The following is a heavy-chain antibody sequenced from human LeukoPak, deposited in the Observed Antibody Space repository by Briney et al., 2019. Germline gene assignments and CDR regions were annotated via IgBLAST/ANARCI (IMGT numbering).Heavy chain of an antibody. CDR3: ASGRGYSQVVVPAPGGY. CDR1: GFTFSSYS. CDR2: ISSSSSTI. D-gene: IGHD2-2*01. V-gene: IGHV3-48*01. Sequence: AGGSLRLSCAASGFTFSSYSMNWVRQAPGKGLEWLSYISSSSSTIYYADSGKGGFTISRDNAKNSMYLQMNSLRAEETVGYYCASGRGYSQVVVPAPGGYWGQGTLVTVSS. J-gene: IGHJ4*02.